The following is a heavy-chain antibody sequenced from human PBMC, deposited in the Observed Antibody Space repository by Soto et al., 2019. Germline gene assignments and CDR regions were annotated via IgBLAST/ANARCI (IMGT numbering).Heavy chain of an antibody. J-gene: IGHJ4*02. CDR2: ISPYNGNT. CDR3: ARRRDYGDFYFDY. CDR1: GYTFTNFG. D-gene: IGHD4-17*01. Sequence: QVRLVQSGAEVKKPGASVKVSCKASGYTFTNFGINWVRQAPGLGLEWVGWISPYNGNTQTVEKHQGRVTMTTDTSTSTAYMELRSLRSDDTAVYYCARRRDYGDFYFDYWGQGPLVTVSS. V-gene: IGHV1-18*01.